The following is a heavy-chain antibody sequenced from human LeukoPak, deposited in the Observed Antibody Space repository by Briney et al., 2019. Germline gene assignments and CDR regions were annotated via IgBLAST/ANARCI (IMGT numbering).Heavy chain of an antibody. CDR3: AKDGLAAAGWSGYMDV. V-gene: IGHV3-23*01. CDR1: GFTFSSYA. D-gene: IGHD6-13*01. J-gene: IGHJ6*03. CDR2: ISGTGGST. Sequence: PGGSLRLSCAASGFTFSSYAMSWVRQAPGKGLEWVSTISGTGGSTYYADSVKGRFTISRDNSKSTLYLQMNSLRAEDTAVYYCAKDGLAAAGWSGYMDVWGKGTTVTVSS.